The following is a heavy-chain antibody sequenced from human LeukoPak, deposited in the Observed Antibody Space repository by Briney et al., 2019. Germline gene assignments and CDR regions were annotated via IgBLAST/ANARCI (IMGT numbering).Heavy chain of an antibody. Sequence: PSETLSLTCTVSGGSISSYYWSWIRQPPGKGLEWIGYIYYSGSTNYNPSLKSRVTISVDTSKNQFSLKLSSVTAADTAVYYCARLDPSNTAPHFDHWGQGTLVTVSS. CDR3: ARLDPSNTAPHFDH. D-gene: IGHD2-2*02. V-gene: IGHV4-59*08. J-gene: IGHJ4*02. CDR2: IYYSGST. CDR1: GGSISSYY.